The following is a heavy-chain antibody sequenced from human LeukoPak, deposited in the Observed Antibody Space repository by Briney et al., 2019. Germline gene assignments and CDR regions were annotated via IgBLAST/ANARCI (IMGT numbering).Heavy chain of an antibody. D-gene: IGHD5-18*01. CDR1: GYSFTSYW. V-gene: IGHV5-51*01. J-gene: IGHJ4*02. CDR3: ARRGSYGFFDY. CDR2: IYPGDSDT. Sequence: GESLKISCKGSGYSFTSYWIGWVRQMPGKGLGWMGIIYPGDSDTRYSPSFQGQVTISADKSNRPANRQWSSLKASYTAMYYCARRGSYGFFDYWGQGTLVTVSS.